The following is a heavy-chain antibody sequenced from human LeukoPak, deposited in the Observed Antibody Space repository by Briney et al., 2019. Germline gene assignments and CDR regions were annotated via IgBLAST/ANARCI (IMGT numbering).Heavy chain of an antibody. J-gene: IGHJ4*02. CDR1: GFTFSSYW. Sequence: GGSLRLSCAASGFTFSSYWMSCIRQAPGKGLEWVANIKEDGSEKYYVDSVRGRFTISRDNAKNSLSLQMNSLRAEDTAVYYCARDRTGNDYWGQGALVTVSS. D-gene: IGHD1-1*01. CDR2: IKEDGSEK. V-gene: IGHV3-7*01. CDR3: ARDRTGNDY.